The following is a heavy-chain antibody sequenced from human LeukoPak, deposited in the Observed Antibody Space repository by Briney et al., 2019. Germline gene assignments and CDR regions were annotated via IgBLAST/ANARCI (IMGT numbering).Heavy chain of an antibody. CDR3: AKDRYDSSSWPYYFDY. V-gene: IGHV3-30*02. Sequence: GGSLRLSCAASGFIFSNYAMHWVRQAPGKGLEWVAFIRSDGSSKYYADSVEGRFTISRDNSKNTLYLQMNSLRAEDTALYYCAKDRYDSSSWPYYFDYWGQGTLVTVSS. CDR1: GFIFSNYA. J-gene: IGHJ4*02. CDR2: IRSDGSSK. D-gene: IGHD6-13*01.